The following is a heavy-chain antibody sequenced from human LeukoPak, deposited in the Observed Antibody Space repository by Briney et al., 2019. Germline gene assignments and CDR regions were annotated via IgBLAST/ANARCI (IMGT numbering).Heavy chain of an antibody. V-gene: IGHV4-39*07. J-gene: IGHJ1*01. Sequence: SETLSLTCTVSGGSISSSSYYWGWIRQPPGKGLEWIGSTYCSGSTYYNPSLKSRVTISVDTSKNQFSLKLSSVTAADTAVYYCASVGNWGQGTLVTVSS. CDR2: TYCSGST. CDR1: GGSISSSSYY. CDR3: ASVGN.